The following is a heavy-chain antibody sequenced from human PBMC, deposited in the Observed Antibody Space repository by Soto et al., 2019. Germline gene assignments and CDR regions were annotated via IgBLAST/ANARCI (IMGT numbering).Heavy chain of an antibody. D-gene: IGHD3-10*01. CDR1: GGSISSGAYY. CDR2: IYYSGST. V-gene: IGHV4-30-4*01. J-gene: IGHJ6*02. Sequence: QVQLQESGPGLVKPSQTLSLTCTVSGGSISSGAYYWSWIRQPPGKGLEWIGYIYYSGSTYYNPSLKRRGTISVNTTKNPFFLKLSFVTAADTAVYYCARDDMVRGVEGHYYYGMDVWGQGTTVTVSS. CDR3: ARDDMVRGVEGHYYYGMDV.